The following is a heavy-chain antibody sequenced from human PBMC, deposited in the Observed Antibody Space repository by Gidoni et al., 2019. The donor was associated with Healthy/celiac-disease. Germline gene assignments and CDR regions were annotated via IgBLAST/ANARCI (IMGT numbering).Heavy chain of an antibody. J-gene: IGHJ4*02. CDR3: ARTTIGVTNKGSFDY. CDR1: GFTFSSYG. CDR2: ISYDGSNK. V-gene: IGHV3-30*03. Sequence: QVQLVESGGGVVQPGRSLRLPCAASGFTFSSYGMHWVRQAPGKGLEWVAVISYDGSNKYYADSVKGRFTISRDNSKNTLYLQMNSLRAEDTAVYYCARTTIGVTNKGSFDYWGQGTLVTVSS. D-gene: IGHD4-17*01.